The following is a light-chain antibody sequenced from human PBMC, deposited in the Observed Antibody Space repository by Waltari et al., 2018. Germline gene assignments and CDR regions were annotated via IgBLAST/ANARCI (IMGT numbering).Light chain of an antibody. V-gene: IGLV2-14*03. CDR2: DVS. CDR1: SSDVGGYKY. Sequence: QSALTQPASVSGSPGQSITISCTGTSSDVGGYKYVSWYQQHPGKAPKVMIYDVSNRPSGVSNRFSGSKSGNTASLTISGLQAEDEADYYCSTYTSTNTWVFGGGTRLTVL. J-gene: IGLJ3*02. CDR3: STYTSTNTWV.